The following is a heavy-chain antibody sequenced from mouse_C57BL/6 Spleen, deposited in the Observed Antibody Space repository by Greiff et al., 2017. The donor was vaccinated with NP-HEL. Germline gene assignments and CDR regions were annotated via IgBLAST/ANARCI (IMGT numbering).Heavy chain of an antibody. V-gene: IGHV14-4*01. Sequence: DVQLQESGAELVRPGASVKLSCTASGFNIKDDYMHWVKQRPEQGLEWIGWIDPENGDTEYASKFQGKATITADTSSNTAYLQLSSLTSEDTAVYYCTTLQLRLPGGFAYWGQGTLVTVSA. D-gene: IGHD3-2*02. CDR3: TTLQLRLPGGFAY. J-gene: IGHJ3*01. CDR1: GFNIKDDY. CDR2: IDPENGDT.